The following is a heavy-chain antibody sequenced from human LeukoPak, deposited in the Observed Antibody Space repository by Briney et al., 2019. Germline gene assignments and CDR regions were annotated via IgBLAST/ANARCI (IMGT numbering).Heavy chain of an antibody. D-gene: IGHD3-22*01. V-gene: IGHV3-48*02. CDR1: GFTFTRQT. CDR2: ISGSSATT. Sequence: GGSLRLSCAASGFTFTRQTMNWVRQAPGKGLEWVSFISGSSATTYYTDSVKGRFTVSRDNAKDSLYLQMNSLRDEDTAVYYCARDYYDCSGYYLYWGQGILVTVSS. CDR3: ARDYYDCSGYYLY. J-gene: IGHJ4*02.